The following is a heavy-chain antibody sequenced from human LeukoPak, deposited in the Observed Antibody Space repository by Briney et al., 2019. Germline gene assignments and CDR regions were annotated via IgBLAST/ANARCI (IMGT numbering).Heavy chain of an antibody. CDR3: ATDTAPQYYDFWSGTKAAFDI. D-gene: IGHD3-3*01. CDR1: GYTLTELS. V-gene: IGHV1-24*01. CDR2: FDPEDGET. J-gene: IGHJ3*02. Sequence: ASVKVSCKVSGYTLTELSMHWVRQAPGKGLEWMGGFDPEDGETIYAQKFQGRVTMTEDTSTDTAYMELSSLRSEDTAVYYCATDTAPQYYDFWSGTKAAFDIWGQGTMVTVSS.